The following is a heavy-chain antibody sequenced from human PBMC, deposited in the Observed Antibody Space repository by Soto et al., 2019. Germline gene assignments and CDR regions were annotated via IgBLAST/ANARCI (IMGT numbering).Heavy chain of an antibody. Sequence: GGSLRLSCAASGFTFSSYAMSWVRQAPGKGLEWVSAISGSGGSTYYADSVKGRFTISRDNSKNTMYLQMNSLRAQDTAVYYYAKVRGLPDAFDIWGQGTMVTVSS. D-gene: IGHD1-26*01. J-gene: IGHJ3*02. V-gene: IGHV3-23*01. CDR3: AKVRGLPDAFDI. CDR1: GFTFSSYA. CDR2: ISGSGGST.